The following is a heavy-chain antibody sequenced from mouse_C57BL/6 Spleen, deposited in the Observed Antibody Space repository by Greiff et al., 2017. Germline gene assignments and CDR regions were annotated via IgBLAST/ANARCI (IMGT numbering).Heavy chain of an antibody. Sequence: VQLQQSGPVLVKPGASVKMSCKASGYTFTDYYMNWVKQSHGKSLEWIGVINPYNGGTSYNQKFKGKATLTVDKSSSTAYMELNSLTSEDSAVYYCARRDYGSSYLYAMDYWGQGTSVTVSS. D-gene: IGHD1-1*01. CDR1: GYTFTDYY. V-gene: IGHV1-19*01. CDR3: ARRDYGSSYLYAMDY. CDR2: INPYNGGT. J-gene: IGHJ4*01.